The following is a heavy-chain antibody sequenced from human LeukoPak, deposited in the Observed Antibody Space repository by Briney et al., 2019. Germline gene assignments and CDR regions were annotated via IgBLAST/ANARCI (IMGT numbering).Heavy chain of an antibody. V-gene: IGHV4-59*12. Sequence: SETLSLTCTVSGGSISSYYWSWIRQPPGKGLEWIGYIYYSGNTNYNPSLKSRVTISVDTSKNQFSLKLSSVTAADTAVYYCAREQGDYYDYWGQGTLVTVSS. CDR2: IYYSGNT. J-gene: IGHJ4*02. CDR3: AREQGDYYDY. CDR1: GGSISSYY.